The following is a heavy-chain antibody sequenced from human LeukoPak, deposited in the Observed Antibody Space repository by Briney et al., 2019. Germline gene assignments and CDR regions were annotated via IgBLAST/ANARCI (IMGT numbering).Heavy chain of an antibody. D-gene: IGHD4-11*01. V-gene: IGHV4-61*05. J-gene: IGHJ4*02. CDR1: GGSISSSSYY. CDR3: ARGYSNYLPAYYFDY. Sequence: PSETLSLTCTVSGGSISSSSYYWGWIRQPPGKGLEWIGYIYYSGSTNYNPSLKSRVTISVDTSKNQFSLKLSSVTAADTAVYYCARGYSNYLPAYYFDYWGQGTLVTVSS. CDR2: IYYSGST.